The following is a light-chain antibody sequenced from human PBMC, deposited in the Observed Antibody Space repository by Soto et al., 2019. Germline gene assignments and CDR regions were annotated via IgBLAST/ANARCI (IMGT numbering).Light chain of an antibody. CDR3: GAWDDSLNGVL. CDR1: SSNIGRNA. J-gene: IGLJ2*01. V-gene: IGLV1-44*01. CDR2: SDN. Sequence: QSVLTQPPSASGTPGQKVTISCSGSSSNIGRNAVNWYQQVPGTAPKLLIYSDNQRPSGIPGRFSGSRSGTSVSLAISGLQSEDQADYYCGAWDDSLNGVLFGGGTKLTVL.